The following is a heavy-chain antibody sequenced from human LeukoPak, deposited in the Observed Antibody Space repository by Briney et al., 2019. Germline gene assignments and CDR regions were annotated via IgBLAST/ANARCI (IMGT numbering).Heavy chain of an antibody. D-gene: IGHD2-8*01. CDR1: GFTFSDYY. J-gene: IGHJ6*03. Sequence: PGGSLRLSCAASGFTFSDYYMSWIRQAPGKGLEWVSYISHSGRTMYYADSVKGRFTISRDNAKNSLYLQMNSLRAGDTAVYYCARDSIVRGNIGNVMDVWGKGTTVTVSS. V-gene: IGHV3-11*01. CDR3: ARDSIVRGNIGNVMDV. CDR2: ISHSGRTM.